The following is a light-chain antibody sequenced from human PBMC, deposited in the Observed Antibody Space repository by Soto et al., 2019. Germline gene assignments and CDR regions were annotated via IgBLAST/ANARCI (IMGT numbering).Light chain of an antibody. Sequence: EVVMTRSRATLSVSQGERATLSCRASQSVSSNLAWYQQKPGQAPRLLIYGASTRATDIPARFSGSGSGTEFTLTISSLQSEDFAVYYCQQYYSWPRTFAQRTKVDIK. CDR2: GAS. V-gene: IGKV3-15*01. CDR3: QQYYSWPRT. J-gene: IGKJ1*01. CDR1: QSVSSN.